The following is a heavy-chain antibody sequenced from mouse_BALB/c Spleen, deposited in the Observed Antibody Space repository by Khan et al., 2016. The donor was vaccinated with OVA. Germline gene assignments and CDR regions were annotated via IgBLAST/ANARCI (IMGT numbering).Heavy chain of an antibody. CDR3: RISTMND. CDR2: TDPANGNT. V-gene: IGHV14-3*02. J-gene: IGHJ2*01. Sequence: VQLKESGAELVKPAASLKLSCTASGYTINDIYIHWVKQRPEKGLERIRRTDPANGNTKYDPKFQGKATITADTSSNTAYLQLSSLTSEDTAVYYCRISTMNDWGQGTTLTVSS. CDR1: GYTINDIY.